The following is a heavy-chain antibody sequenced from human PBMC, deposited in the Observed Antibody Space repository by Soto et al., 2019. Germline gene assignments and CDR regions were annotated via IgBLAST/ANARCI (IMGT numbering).Heavy chain of an antibody. V-gene: IGHV3-21*01. CDR2: IGDSPSYQ. CDR3: ARDQSLLSHGHSDY. Sequence: EVQLVESGGGLVKPGGSLRLSCAASGFSFSSHSMNWVRQAPGKGLEWVSSIGDSPSYQYYADSVKGRFTISRDNAKNPLHLQMNSLRDEDTAVYYCARDQSLLSHGHSDYWGQGTPVTVSS. D-gene: IGHD5-18*01. J-gene: IGHJ4*02. CDR1: GFSFSSHS.